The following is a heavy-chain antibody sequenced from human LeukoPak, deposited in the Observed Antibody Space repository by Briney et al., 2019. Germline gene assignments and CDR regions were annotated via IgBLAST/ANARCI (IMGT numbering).Heavy chain of an antibody. J-gene: IGHJ4*02. CDR1: GFTFSSYS. D-gene: IGHD4-17*01. V-gene: IGHV3-21*01. CDR3: ASKPTTVTTLYY. CDR2: ISSSSSYI. Sequence: GGSLRLSCAASGFTFSSYSMNWVRQAPGKGLGWVSSISSSSSYIYYADSVKGRFTISRDNAKNSLYLQMNSLRAEDTAVYYCASKPTTVTTLYYWGQGTLVTVSS.